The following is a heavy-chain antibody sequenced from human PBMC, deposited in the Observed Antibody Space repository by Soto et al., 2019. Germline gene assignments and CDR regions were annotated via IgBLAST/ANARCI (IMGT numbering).Heavy chain of an antibody. V-gene: IGHV1-46*03. J-gene: IGHJ4*02. CDR2: INPSGGST. D-gene: IGHD1-1*01. CDR3: ARVRRTGTTVGNFDY. CDR1: GYTFTSYY. Sequence: ASVKVSCKASGYTFTSYYMHLVRQAPGQGLEWMGIINPSGGSTSYAQKFQGRVTMTRDTSTSTVYMELSSLRSEDTAVYYCARVRRTGTTVGNFDYWGQGTLVTVSS.